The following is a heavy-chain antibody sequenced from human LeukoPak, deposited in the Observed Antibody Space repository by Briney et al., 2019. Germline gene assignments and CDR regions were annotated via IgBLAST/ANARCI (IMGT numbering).Heavy chain of an antibody. CDR1: GFTFSDHY. CDR2: TSNRAKSYTT. Sequence: GRSLRFSFAVPGFTFSDHYMDWVRQAPGKGLEWVGRTSNRAKSYTTDYDASVNGRFTISRDDSKSPLYMQMNSLETEDTSVYYCARDATGDHWGQGTLVSVSS. J-gene: IGHJ4*02. CDR3: ARDATGDH. D-gene: IGHD2-15*01. V-gene: IGHV3-72*01.